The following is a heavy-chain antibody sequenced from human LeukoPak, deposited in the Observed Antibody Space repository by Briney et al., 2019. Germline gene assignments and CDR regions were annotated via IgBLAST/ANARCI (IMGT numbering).Heavy chain of an antibody. CDR3: AREGGRDSSGLTHFVY. CDR2: IYYSGST. Sequence: PSETLSLTCTVSGGSISSGDCYWSWIRQPPGNGLEWIGYIYYSGSTYYNPSLKSRVTISVDTSKNQFSLKLSSVTAADTAVYYCAREGGRDSSGLTHFVYWGQGALVTVSS. CDR1: GGSISSGDCY. D-gene: IGHD6-19*01. J-gene: IGHJ4*02. V-gene: IGHV4-30-4*01.